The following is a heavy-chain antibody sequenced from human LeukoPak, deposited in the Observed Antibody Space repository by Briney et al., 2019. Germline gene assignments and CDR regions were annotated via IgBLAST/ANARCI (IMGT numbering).Heavy chain of an antibody. V-gene: IGHV3-48*04. D-gene: IGHD1-26*01. J-gene: IGHJ5*02. CDR3: ARDWDSQGFDP. CDR2: ISSSSRTI. Sequence: GGSLRLSCAASGFTFSSYSMNWVRQAPGKGLEWVSYISSSSRTIYYADSVKGRFTISRDNPRNSLSLQMNSLRSEDTAVYYCARDWDSQGFDPWGQGTLVTVSS. CDR1: GFTFSSYS.